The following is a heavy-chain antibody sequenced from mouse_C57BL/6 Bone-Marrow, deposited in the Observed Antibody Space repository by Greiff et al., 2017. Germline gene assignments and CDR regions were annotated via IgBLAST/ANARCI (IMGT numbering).Heavy chain of an antibody. J-gene: IGHJ4*01. Sequence: VKLQQPGTELVKPGASGYTFTSYWMHWVKQRPGQGLEWIGNINPSNGGTNYNEKFKSKATLTVDKSSSTAYMQLSSLTSEDSAVYYCARRRWLLRVYAMDYWGQGTSVTVSS. CDR1: GYTFTSYW. CDR3: ARRRWLLRVYAMDY. CDR2: INPSNGGT. V-gene: IGHV1-53*01. D-gene: IGHD2-3*01.